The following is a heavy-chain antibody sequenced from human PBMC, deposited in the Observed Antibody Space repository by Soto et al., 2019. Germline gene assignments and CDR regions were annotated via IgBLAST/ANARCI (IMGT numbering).Heavy chain of an antibody. CDR2: INHSGST. CDR1: GGSFSGYY. Sequence: PSETLSLTCAVYGGSFSGYYWSWIRQPPGKGLEWIGKINHSGSTNYNPSLKSRVTISVDTSKNQFSLKLSSVTAADTAVYYCARGGTYPTIAAAGTFDYWGQGTLVTVSS. V-gene: IGHV4-34*01. D-gene: IGHD6-13*01. CDR3: ARGGTYPTIAAAGTFDY. J-gene: IGHJ4*02.